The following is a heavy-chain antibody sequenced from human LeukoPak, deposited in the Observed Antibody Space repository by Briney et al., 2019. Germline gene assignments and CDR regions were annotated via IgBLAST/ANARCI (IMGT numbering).Heavy chain of an antibody. CDR2: IIPIFGTA. V-gene: IGHV1-69*13. D-gene: IGHD4-17*01. CDR1: GGTFSSYA. J-gene: IGHJ4*02. CDR3: AREGAYGDFTGVY. Sequence: ASVKVSCKASGGTFSSYAISWVRQDPGQGLEWMGGIIPIFGTANYAQKFQGRVTITADESTSTAYMELSSLRSEDTAVYYCAREGAYGDFTGVYWGQGTLVTVSS.